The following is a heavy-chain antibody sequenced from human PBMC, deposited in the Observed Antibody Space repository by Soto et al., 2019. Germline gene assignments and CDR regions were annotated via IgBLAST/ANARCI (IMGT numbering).Heavy chain of an antibody. V-gene: IGHV3-23*01. Sequence: GGSLRLSCAASGFTFSSYAMSWVRQAPGKGLEWVSAISGSGGSTYYADSVKGRFTISRDNSKNTLYLQMNSLRAEDTAVYYCAKDHCSSTSCYLSASYNWFDPWGQGTLVTVSS. CDR1: GFTFSSYA. CDR2: ISGSGGST. D-gene: IGHD2-2*01. J-gene: IGHJ5*02. CDR3: AKDHCSSTSCYLSASYNWFDP.